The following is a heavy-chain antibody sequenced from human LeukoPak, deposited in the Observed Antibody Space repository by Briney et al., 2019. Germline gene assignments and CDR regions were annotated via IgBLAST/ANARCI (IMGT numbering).Heavy chain of an antibody. CDR1: GFTFSDYA. CDR3: AKDRRGYGGKNFGY. Sequence: GGSLRLSCAASGFTFSDYAMSWVRQAPGKGLEWVSAISGSAGSTYYADSVKGRFTISRDNSKNTLYLQMNSLRAEDTAVYYCAKDRRGYGGKNFGYWGQGTLVTVSS. CDR2: ISGSAGST. V-gene: IGHV3-23*01. J-gene: IGHJ4*02. D-gene: IGHD4-23*01.